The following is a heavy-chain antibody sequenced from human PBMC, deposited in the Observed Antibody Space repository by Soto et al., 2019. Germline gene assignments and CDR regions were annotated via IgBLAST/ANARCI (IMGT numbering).Heavy chain of an antibody. D-gene: IGHD3-3*01. CDR1: GRSISSGGYY. J-gene: IGHJ4*02. CDR3: ARGYDFWSGYYTCYFDY. Sequence: SETLSLTCTVSGRSISSGGYYWSWIRQHPGKGLEWIGYIYYSGSTYYNPSLKSRVTISVDTSKNQFSLKLSSVTAADTAVYYCARGYDFWSGYYTCYFDYWGEGTLVTVSS. V-gene: IGHV4-31*03. CDR2: IYYSGST.